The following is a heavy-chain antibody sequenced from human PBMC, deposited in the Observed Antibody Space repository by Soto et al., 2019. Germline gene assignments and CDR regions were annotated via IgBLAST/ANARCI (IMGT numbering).Heavy chain of an antibody. Sequence: PSETLSLTCTVSGGSISSSSYYWGWIRQPPGKGLEWIGSIYYSGSTYYNPSLKSRVTISVDTSKNQFSLKLSSVTAADTAVYYCARVDYPYYDDSSGYHFDYWGQGALVTVSS. D-gene: IGHD3-22*01. CDR1: GGSISSSSYY. J-gene: IGHJ4*02. V-gene: IGHV4-39*01. CDR3: ARVDYPYYDDSSGYHFDY. CDR2: IYYSGST.